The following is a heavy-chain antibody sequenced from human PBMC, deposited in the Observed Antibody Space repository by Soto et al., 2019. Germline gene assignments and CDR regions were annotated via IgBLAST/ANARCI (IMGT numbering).Heavy chain of an antibody. CDR2: IVSSWNT. D-gene: IGHD6-13*01. J-gene: IGHJ4*02. CDR3: ASQRMAAAHYYFDY. CDR1: GGSVSRGSYY. Sequence: QVQLQESVPELVKPSETLSLTCTVSGGSVSRGSYYWTWIRQSPGKGLECMGYIVSSWNTDYNPSVKILVTISGGTSKHEFSLKLRAVTAADPAVYYCASQRMAAAHYYFDYWGQGMLLTVSS. V-gene: IGHV4-61*01.